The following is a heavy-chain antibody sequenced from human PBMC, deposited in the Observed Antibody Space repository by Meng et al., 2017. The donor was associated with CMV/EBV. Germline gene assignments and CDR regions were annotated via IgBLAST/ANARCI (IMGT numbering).Heavy chain of an antibody. CDR3: ARRDLAARPLAAAGNYYYGMDV. CDR1: GGTFSSYA. V-gene: IGHV1-69*05. J-gene: IGHJ6*02. CDR2: IIPIFGTA. Sequence: SVKVSCKASGGTFSSYAISWVRQAPGQGLEWMGGIIPIFGTANYAQKFQGRVTITTDESTSTAYMELSSLRAEDTAVYYCARRDLAARPLAAAGNYYYGMDVWGQGTTVTVSS. D-gene: IGHD6-13*01.